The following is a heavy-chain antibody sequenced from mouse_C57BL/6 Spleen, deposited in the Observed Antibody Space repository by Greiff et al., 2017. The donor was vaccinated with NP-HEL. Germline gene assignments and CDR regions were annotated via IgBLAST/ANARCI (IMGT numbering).Heavy chain of an antibody. J-gene: IGHJ2*01. CDR1: GYTFTSYW. D-gene: IGHD2-5*01. Sequence: VQLQQSGAELVRPGSSVKLSCKASGYTFTSYWMHWVKQRPIQGLEWIGNIDPSDSETHYNQKFKDKATLTVDKSSSTAYMQLSSLTSEDSAVYYCARGAYYSKRGFDYWGQGTTLTVSS. CDR3: ARGAYYSKRGFDY. CDR2: IDPSDSET. V-gene: IGHV1-52*01.